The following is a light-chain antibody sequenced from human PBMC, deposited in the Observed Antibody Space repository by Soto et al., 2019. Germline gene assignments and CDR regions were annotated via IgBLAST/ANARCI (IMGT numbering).Light chain of an antibody. CDR1: QSVSSD. J-gene: IGKJ4*01. V-gene: IGKV3-15*01. Sequence: EIVLTQSPATLSMFPGERATLSCMASQSVSSDLGWYQQKPGQAPRLLIHGAFIRAAGVPARFSGSGSGTEFTLTISSLQSEDSAVYYCQQYNDWPLTFGGGTKVDI. CDR2: GAF. CDR3: QQYNDWPLT.